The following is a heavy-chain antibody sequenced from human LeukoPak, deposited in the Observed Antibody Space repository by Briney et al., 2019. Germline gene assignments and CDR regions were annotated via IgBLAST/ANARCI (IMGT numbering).Heavy chain of an antibody. D-gene: IGHD2-15*01. CDR1: GFTFSSYA. V-gene: IGHV3-23*01. CDR3: AKHQRYCSGGSCYGSYYYYGMDV. J-gene: IGHJ6*02. CDR2: ISCSGGST. Sequence: GGSLRLSCAASGFTFSSYAMSWVRQAPGKGLEWVSAISCSGGSTYYADSVKGRFTISRDNSKNTLYLQMNSLRAEDTAVYYCAKHQRYCSGGSCYGSYYYYGMDVWGQGTTVTVSS.